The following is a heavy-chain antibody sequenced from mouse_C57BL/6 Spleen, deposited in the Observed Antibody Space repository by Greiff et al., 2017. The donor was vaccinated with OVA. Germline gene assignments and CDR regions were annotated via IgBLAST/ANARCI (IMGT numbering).Heavy chain of an antibody. CDR1: GYTFTSYW. CDR3: ARSTVVPYDAMDY. J-gene: IGHJ4*01. Sequence: QVQLQQPGAELVKPGASVKMSCKASGYTFTSYWITWVKQRPGQGLEWIGDIYPGSGSTNYNEKFKSKATLTVDTSSSTAYMQLSSLTSEDAAVYYCARSTVVPYDAMDYWGQGTSVTVSS. CDR2: IYPGSGST. D-gene: IGHD1-1*01. V-gene: IGHV1-55*01.